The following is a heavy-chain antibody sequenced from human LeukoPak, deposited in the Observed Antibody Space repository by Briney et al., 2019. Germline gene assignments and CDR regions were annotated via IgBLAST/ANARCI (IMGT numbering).Heavy chain of an antibody. CDR3: ASTVAATQNYYYYYMDV. Sequence: GASVKVSCKASGGTFSSYAISWVRQAPGQGLEWMGRIIPIFGTANYAQKFQGRVTITADESTSTAYMELSSLRSEDTAVYYCASTVAATQNYYYYYMDVWGKGTTVTVSS. CDR2: IIPIFGTA. J-gene: IGHJ6*03. D-gene: IGHD2-15*01. CDR1: GGTFSSYA. V-gene: IGHV1-69*15.